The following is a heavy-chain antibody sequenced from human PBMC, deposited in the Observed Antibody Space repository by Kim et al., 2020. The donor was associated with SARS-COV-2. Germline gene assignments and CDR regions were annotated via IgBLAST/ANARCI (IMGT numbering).Heavy chain of an antibody. CDR2: STI. Sequence: STIYYADSVKGRFTISRDNAKNSLYLQMNSLRDEDTAVYYCARWGGDFDYWGQGTLVTVSS. V-gene: IGHV3-48*02. J-gene: IGHJ4*02. D-gene: IGHD3-16*01. CDR3: ARWGGDFDY.